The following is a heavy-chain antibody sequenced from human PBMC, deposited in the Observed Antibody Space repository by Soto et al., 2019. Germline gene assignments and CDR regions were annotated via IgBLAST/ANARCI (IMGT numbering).Heavy chain of an antibody. CDR1: GGIFSTYA. D-gene: IGHD3-10*01. Sequence: QVQLVQSGAEVKKPGSSVKVSCKASGGIFSTYAISWLRQAPGQGLEWMGGSIPIFGTPNYAQRFQGRVTITADASTTTSYMELSRLKSEDTAVYYCARDRDDYGSGNYYNRIDFWGQGTLVTVSS. J-gene: IGHJ4*02. CDR2: SIPIFGTP. V-gene: IGHV1-69*01. CDR3: ARDRDDYGSGNYYNRIDF.